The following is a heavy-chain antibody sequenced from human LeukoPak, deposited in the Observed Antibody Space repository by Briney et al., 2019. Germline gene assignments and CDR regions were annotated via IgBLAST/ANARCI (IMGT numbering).Heavy chain of an antibody. J-gene: IGHJ6*02. CDR3: ASGIDDSSGRRSAYYYYGMDV. Sequence: GGSLRLSCAASGFTFSSYSMNWVRQAPGKGLEWVSSISSSSSYIYYADSVKGRFTISRDNAKNSLYLQMNSLRAEDTAVYCCASGIDDSSGRRSAYYYYGMDVWGQGTTVTVSS. V-gene: IGHV3-21*01. CDR1: GFTFSSYS. D-gene: IGHD3-22*01. CDR2: ISSSSSYI.